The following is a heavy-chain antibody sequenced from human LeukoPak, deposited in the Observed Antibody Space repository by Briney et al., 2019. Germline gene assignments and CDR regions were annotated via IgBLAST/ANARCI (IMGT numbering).Heavy chain of an antibody. CDR2: VYYSGST. D-gene: IGHD1-26*01. Sequence: TLSLTCTVSGGSSNGYYWSWVRQPPGKGLEWIGYVYYSGSTNYNPSLKSRVTISVDTSKNQFSLKVSSVTAADTAVYYCARVGGTNFYYYGMDVWGQGTTVTVSS. CDR3: ARVGGTNFYYYGMDV. V-gene: IGHV4-59*01. J-gene: IGHJ6*02. CDR1: GGSSNGYY.